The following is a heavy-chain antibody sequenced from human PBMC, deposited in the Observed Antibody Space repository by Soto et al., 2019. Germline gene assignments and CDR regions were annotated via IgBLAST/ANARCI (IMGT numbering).Heavy chain of an antibody. CDR3: ARERDSIAAAGLLHY. CDR1: GYTFTSYA. J-gene: IGHJ4*02. V-gene: IGHV1-3*01. D-gene: IGHD6-13*01. Sequence: ASVKVSCKASGYTFTSYAMHWVRQAPGQRLEWMGWINAGNGNTKYSQKFQGRVTITRDTSASTAYMELSSLRSEDTAVYYCARERDSIAAAGLLHYWGQGTLVTVSS. CDR2: INAGNGNT.